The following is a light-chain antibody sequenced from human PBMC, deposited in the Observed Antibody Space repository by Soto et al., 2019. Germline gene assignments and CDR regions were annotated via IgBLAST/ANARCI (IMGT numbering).Light chain of an antibody. V-gene: IGKV3-20*01. CDR1: QSVSSSY. CDR3: QPYGSSPQD. CDR2: GAY. Sequence: EIVLTQSPGTLSLSPGQSATLSCSASQSVSSSYLAWYQQKPGQSPRLLIYGAYSRATGITDRFSGSGSGTDFTLTISRLEPEDFAVYYCQPYGSSPQDFGPGTKVDIK. J-gene: IGKJ3*01.